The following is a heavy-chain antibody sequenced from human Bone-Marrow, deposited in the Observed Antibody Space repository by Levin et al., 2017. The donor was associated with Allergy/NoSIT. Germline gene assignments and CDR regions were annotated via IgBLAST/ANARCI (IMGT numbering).Heavy chain of an antibody. D-gene: IGHD3-9*01. CDR1: GFTFSSYG. Sequence: GESLKISCAASGFTFSSYGMHWVRQAPGKGLEWVAVISYDGSNKYYADSVKGRFTISRDNSKNTLYLQMNSLRAEDTAVYYCAKDSARDDILTGYYPILVGYFDYWGQGTLVTVSS. CDR2: ISYDGSNK. J-gene: IGHJ4*02. V-gene: IGHV3-30*18. CDR3: AKDSARDDILTGYYPILVGYFDY.